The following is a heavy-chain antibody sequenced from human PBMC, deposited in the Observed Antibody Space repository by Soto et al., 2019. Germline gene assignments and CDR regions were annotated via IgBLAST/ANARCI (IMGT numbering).Heavy chain of an antibody. V-gene: IGHV1-69*02. CDR2: IIPILGIA. CDR1: GGTFSSYT. D-gene: IGHD2-15*01. Sequence: GASVKVSCKASGGTFSSYTISWVRQAPGQRLEWMGRIIPILGIANYAQKFQGRVTITADKSTSTAYMELSSLRSEDTAVYYCARGSGSCGSGESNYMDVWGKGTTVTVSS. J-gene: IGHJ6*03. CDR3: ARGSGSCGSGESNYMDV.